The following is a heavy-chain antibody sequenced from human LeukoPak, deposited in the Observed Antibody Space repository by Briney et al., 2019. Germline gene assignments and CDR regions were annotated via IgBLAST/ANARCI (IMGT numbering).Heavy chain of an antibody. V-gene: IGHV3-30*18. Sequence: GGSLRLSCVASGFTLSSCGTHWVRQAPGKGLEWVAVITYDGITTYSNDSVKGRFTISRDTSKSTLHLQMNNLRPEDTAVYFCVKEQGSGYYRTADYWGQGTLVTVSS. D-gene: IGHD3-10*01. CDR2: ITYDGITT. CDR3: VKEQGSGYYRTADY. CDR1: GFTLSSCG. J-gene: IGHJ4*02.